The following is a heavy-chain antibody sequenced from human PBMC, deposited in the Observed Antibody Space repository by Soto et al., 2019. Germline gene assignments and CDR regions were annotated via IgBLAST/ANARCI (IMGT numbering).Heavy chain of an antibody. CDR2: IYYSGST. Sequence: QVQLQESGPGLVKPSQTLSLTCTVSGGSISSGGYYWSWIRQHPGKGLEWIGYIYYSGSTYYNPPLKRRVTISVDPSKNQFSLKLSSVTAADTAVYYCARGPITMVRGVYFDYWGQGTLVTVSS. V-gene: IGHV4-31*03. J-gene: IGHJ4*02. CDR3: ARGPITMVRGVYFDY. CDR1: GGSISSGGYY. D-gene: IGHD3-10*01.